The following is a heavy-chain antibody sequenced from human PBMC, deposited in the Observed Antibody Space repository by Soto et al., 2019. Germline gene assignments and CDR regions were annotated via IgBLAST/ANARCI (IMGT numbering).Heavy chain of an antibody. CDR2: INAGNGNT. CDR1: GYTFTSYA. J-gene: IGHJ6*02. Sequence: ASVKVSCKASGYTFTSYAMHWLRQPPGQRLDWMGWINAGNGNTKYSQKFQGRVTITRDTSASTAYMELSSLRSEDTAVYYCARDPGQYYDFWSGYYRNYYGMDVWGQGTTVTVSS. V-gene: IGHV1-3*01. D-gene: IGHD3-3*01. CDR3: ARDPGQYYDFWSGYYRNYYGMDV.